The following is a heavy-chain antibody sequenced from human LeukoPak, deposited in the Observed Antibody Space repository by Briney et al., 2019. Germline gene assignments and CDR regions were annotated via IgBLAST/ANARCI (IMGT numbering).Heavy chain of an antibody. CDR1: GFTLSSYA. D-gene: IGHD3-10*01. CDR3: ARDSRYYYPSY. Sequence: AGGSLRLSCAASGFTLSSYAMSWVRQAPGKGLEWVSVIYSGGSTYYADSVKGRFTISRDNSKNTLYLQMNSLRAEDTAVYYCARDSRYYYPSYWGQGTLVTVSS. V-gene: IGHV3-66*01. J-gene: IGHJ4*02. CDR2: IYSGGST.